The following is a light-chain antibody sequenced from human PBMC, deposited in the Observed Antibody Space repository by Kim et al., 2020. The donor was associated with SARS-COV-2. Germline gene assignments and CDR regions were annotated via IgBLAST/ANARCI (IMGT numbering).Light chain of an antibody. CDR3: GSYTSSSPLYV. CDR1: SSDVGGYNY. Sequence: QSALTQPASVSGSPGQSITISCTGTSSDVGGYNYVSWYQQHPGKAPKLMIYDVSKRPSGVSNRFSGSKSGNTASLTISGLQVEDEADYYCGSYTSSSPLYVFGTGTKVTVL. V-gene: IGLV2-14*01. J-gene: IGLJ1*01. CDR2: DVS.